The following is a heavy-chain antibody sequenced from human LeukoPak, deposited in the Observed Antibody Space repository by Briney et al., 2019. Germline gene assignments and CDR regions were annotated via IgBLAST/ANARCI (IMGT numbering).Heavy chain of an antibody. J-gene: IGHJ3*02. CDR2: IKSDGSST. CDR1: GFTFSSYW. V-gene: IGHV3-74*01. D-gene: IGHD1-1*01. CDR3: AKGLIWNDSWGAFDI. Sequence: QPGESLRLSCAASGFTFSSYWMHWVRQAPGKGPVWVSRIKSDGSSTSYADSVKGRFTISRDNAKNTLYLQMNSLRAEDMALYYCAKGLIWNDSWGAFDIWGQGTMVTVSS.